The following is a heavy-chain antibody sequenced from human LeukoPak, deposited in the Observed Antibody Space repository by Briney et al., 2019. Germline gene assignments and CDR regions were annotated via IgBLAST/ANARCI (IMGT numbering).Heavy chain of an antibody. J-gene: IGHJ6*02. CDR1: GFTFSSYA. Sequence: SGGSLRLSCAASGFTFSSYAMHWVRQAPGKGLEWVAVISYDGSNKYYADSVKGRFTISRDNSKNTLYLQMNSLRAEDTAVYYCARDRFLSPNLNSAAGTKYYYGMDVWGQGTTVTVSS. CDR2: ISYDGSNK. D-gene: IGHD6-13*01. V-gene: IGHV3-30-3*01. CDR3: ARDRFLSPNLNSAAGTKYYYGMDV.